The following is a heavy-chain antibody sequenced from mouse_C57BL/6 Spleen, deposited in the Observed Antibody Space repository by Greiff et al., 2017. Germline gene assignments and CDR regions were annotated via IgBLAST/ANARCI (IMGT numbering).Heavy chain of an antibody. CDR2: ISSGSSTI. V-gene: IGHV5-17*01. CDR1: GFTFSDYG. D-gene: IGHD1-1*01. J-gene: IGHJ1*03. CDR3: ARRYYYGSSYWYVDV. Sequence: DVQLVESGGGLVKPGGSLKLSCAASGFTFSDYGMHWVRQAPEKGLEWVAYISSGSSTIYYADTVKGRFTISRDNAKNTLFLQMTSLRSEDTAMYYCARRYYYGSSYWYVDVWGTGTTVTVSS.